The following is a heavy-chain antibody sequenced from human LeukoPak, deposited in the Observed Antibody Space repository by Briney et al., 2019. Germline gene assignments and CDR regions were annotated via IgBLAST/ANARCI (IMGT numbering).Heavy chain of an antibody. D-gene: IGHD3-10*01. V-gene: IGHV4-30-2*01. CDR1: GGSISSGGYS. CDR2: IYHSGST. Sequence: SQTLSLTCAVSGGSISSGGYSWSRIRQPPGKGLEWIGYIYHSGSTYYNPSLKSRVTISVDRSKNQFSLKLSSVTAADTAVYYCARDRGDDAFDIWGQGTMVTVSS. J-gene: IGHJ3*02. CDR3: ARDRGDDAFDI.